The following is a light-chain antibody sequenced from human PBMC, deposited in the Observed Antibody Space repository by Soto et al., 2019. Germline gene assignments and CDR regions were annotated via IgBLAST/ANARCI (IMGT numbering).Light chain of an antibody. CDR1: QTISRR. V-gene: IGKV1-5*03. CDR2: TAS. CDR3: QQYDSFPRT. Sequence: DIQMTQSPSTLSASIGDRVTITCRASQTISRRLAWYQQKPGKAPNLLIYTASTLESGVPSRFSGSGSGTEFTLTLSSLQPDDSATYYCQQYDSFPRTFGQGTKVEIK. J-gene: IGKJ1*01.